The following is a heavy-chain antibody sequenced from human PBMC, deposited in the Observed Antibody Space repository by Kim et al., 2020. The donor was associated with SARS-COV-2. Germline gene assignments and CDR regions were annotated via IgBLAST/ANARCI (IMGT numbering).Heavy chain of an antibody. CDR2: ISYDGSNK. J-gene: IGHJ6*02. CDR1: GFTFSSYG. D-gene: IGHD1-26*01. Sequence: GGSLRLSCAASGFTFSSYGMHWVRQAPGKGLEWVAVISYDGSNKYYADSVKGRFTISRDNSKNTLYLQMNSLRAEDTAVYYCAKHLPGGGKELSMDVWGQGTTVTVSS. CDR3: AKHLPGGGKELSMDV. V-gene: IGHV3-30*18.